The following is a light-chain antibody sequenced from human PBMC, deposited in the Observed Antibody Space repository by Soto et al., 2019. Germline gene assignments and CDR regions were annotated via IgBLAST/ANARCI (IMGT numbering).Light chain of an antibody. V-gene: IGKV3-20*01. Sequence: ESVLTQSPGTLSLSPGERATLSCRASQSISSSYLAWYQQKHGQAPRLLIYGASTRATGIPDRFSGSGSGTDFTITISRLEPEDFAVYYCQQYGSSALTFGGGTKVEIK. CDR1: QSISSSY. J-gene: IGKJ4*01. CDR2: GAS. CDR3: QQYGSSALT.